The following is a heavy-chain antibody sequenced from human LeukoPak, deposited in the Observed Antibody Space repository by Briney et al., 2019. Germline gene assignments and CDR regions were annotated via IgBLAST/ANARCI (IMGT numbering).Heavy chain of an antibody. J-gene: IGHJ4*02. V-gene: IGHV3-23*01. CDR1: GFTFSSYA. D-gene: IGHD3-22*01. CDR2: IAGIGGRT. Sequence: SGGSLRLSCAASGFTFSSYAVSWVRQAPGRGLEWVSAIAGIGGRTYYADFVKGRFTVSRDNSKNTLYLQMNSLRAEDTAVYYCAKYFYDSSGSRNSFDYWGQGSLVTVSS. CDR3: AKYFYDSSGSRNSFDY.